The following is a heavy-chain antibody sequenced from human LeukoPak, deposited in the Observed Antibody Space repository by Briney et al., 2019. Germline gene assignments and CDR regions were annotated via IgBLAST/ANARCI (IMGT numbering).Heavy chain of an antibody. V-gene: IGHV3-21*01. J-gene: IGHJ4*02. Sequence: GGSLRLSCAASGFTFSSYSMNWVRQAPGKGLEWVSSISSSSSYIYYADSVKGRFTISRDNDKNSLYLQMNSLRAEDTAVYYCARDVAIFGVVTDFDYWGQGTLVTVSS. CDR2: ISSSSSYI. CDR1: GFTFSSYS. CDR3: ARDVAIFGVVTDFDY. D-gene: IGHD3-3*01.